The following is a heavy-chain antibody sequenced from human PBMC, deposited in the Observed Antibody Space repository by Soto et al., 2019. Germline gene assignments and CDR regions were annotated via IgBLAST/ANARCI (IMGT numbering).Heavy chain of an antibody. Sequence: PGGSLRLSCAASGFTFDDYAMHWVRHAPGKGLEWVSGISWNSGSIGYADSVKGRFTISRDNAKNSLYLQMNSLRAEDTALYYCVKNRGYSYGSKQAYFDYWGQGTLVTVSS. J-gene: IGHJ4*02. CDR1: GFTFDDYA. D-gene: IGHD5-18*01. V-gene: IGHV3-9*01. CDR3: VKNRGYSYGSKQAYFDY. CDR2: ISWNSGSI.